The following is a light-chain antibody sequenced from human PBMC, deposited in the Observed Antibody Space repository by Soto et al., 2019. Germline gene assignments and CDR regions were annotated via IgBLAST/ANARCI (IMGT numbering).Light chain of an antibody. V-gene: IGLV3-21*04. J-gene: IGLJ2*01. CDR1: NIGSRS. Sequence: SYELTQPPSVSVAPGKTATITCGGNNIGSRSVHWYQQRPGQAPVLVIYYDSDRPSRIPERFSGSNSGNTATLTISRVEAGDEADYYCQVWDSSNDHPGVFGGGTKLTGL. CDR3: QVWDSSNDHPGV. CDR2: YDS.